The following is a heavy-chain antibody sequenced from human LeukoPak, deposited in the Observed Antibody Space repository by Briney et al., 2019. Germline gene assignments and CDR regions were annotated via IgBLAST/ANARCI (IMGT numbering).Heavy chain of an antibody. Sequence: GGSLRLSCAASGFTFSQSWMWWVRQSPGKGLEWVAKIKEDGSQKYYVDSVEGRFTISRDNAKSSLYLQMNTLRAEDTAVYYCARDRAYSSFDIWGQGTMVTVSS. J-gene: IGHJ3*02. CDR1: GFTFSQSW. CDR2: IKEDGSQK. V-gene: IGHV3-7*03. CDR3: ARDRAYSSFDI. D-gene: IGHD4-11*01.